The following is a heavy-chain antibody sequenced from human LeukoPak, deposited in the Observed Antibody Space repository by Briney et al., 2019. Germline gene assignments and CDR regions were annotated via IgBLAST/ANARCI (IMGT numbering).Heavy chain of an antibody. Sequence: GESLKISCKGSGYSFTSYWIGWVRQMPGKGREWMGIIYPGDSDTRYSPSFQAQVTISADKSISTAYLQWSSLKASDTAMHYCARCSSSSTHLDYWGQGTLVTVSS. J-gene: IGHJ4*02. CDR2: IYPGDSDT. CDR3: ARCSSSSTHLDY. CDR1: GYSFTSYW. V-gene: IGHV5-51*01. D-gene: IGHD6-6*01.